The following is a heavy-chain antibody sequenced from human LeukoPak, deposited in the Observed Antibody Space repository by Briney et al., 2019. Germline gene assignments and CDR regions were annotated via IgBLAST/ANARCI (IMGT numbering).Heavy chain of an antibody. CDR3: ARGWSGTVAGWFDP. CDR1: GGSISSYY. J-gene: IGHJ5*02. CDR2: ISHSGGT. Sequence: KPSETLSLACTVPGGSISSYYWSWVRQPPGKGLEWIGYISHSGGTNYNPSLKSRLIISSDTSKSQLSLKLTSLTTADTAVYYCARGWSGTVAGWFDPWGQGTLVTVSS. D-gene: IGHD1-7*01. V-gene: IGHV4-59*01.